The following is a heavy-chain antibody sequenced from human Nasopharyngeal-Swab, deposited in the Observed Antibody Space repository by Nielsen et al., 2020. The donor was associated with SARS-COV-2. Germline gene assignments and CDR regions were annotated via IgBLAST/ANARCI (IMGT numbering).Heavy chain of an antibody. V-gene: IGHV4-59*08. CDR2: IYYSGST. Sequence: SETLSLTCTVSGGSISSYYWSWIRQPPGKGLEWIGYIYYSGSTNYNPFLKSQVTISVDTSKNQFSLKLSSVTAADTAVYYCARLEYYFDYWGQGTLVTVSS. CDR1: GGSISSYY. CDR3: ARLEYYFDY. J-gene: IGHJ4*02.